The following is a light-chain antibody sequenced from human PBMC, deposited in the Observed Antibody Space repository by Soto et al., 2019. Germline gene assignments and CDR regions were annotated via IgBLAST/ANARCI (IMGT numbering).Light chain of an antibody. CDR2: EVV. V-gene: IGLV2-8*01. Sequence: QCSLTQPPSASGSPGQSFTISCTGTKSDIGVYDFVSWYQHHPGKAPRLIIYEVVQRPSGVPDRFSGSKSGNTASLTVSGLQAADEADYFCKSYAGSNTYVFGSGTKVTVL. J-gene: IGLJ1*01. CDR1: KSDIGVYDF. CDR3: KSYAGSNTYV.